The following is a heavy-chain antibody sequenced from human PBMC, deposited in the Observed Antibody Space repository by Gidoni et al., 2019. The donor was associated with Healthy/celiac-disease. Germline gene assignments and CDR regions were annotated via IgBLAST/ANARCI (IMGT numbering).Heavy chain of an antibody. CDR2: MNPNSGNT. Sequence: QVQLVQSGAEVKKPGASVKVSCKASGYTFTSYDINWVRQATGQGLEWMGWMNPNSGNTGYAQKFQGRVTMTRNTSISTAYMELSSLRSEDTAVYYCARGPISYYDFWSADQPFDPWGQGTLVTVSS. CDR1: GYTFTSYD. D-gene: IGHD3-3*01. CDR3: ARGPISYYDFWSADQPFDP. J-gene: IGHJ5*02. V-gene: IGHV1-8*01.